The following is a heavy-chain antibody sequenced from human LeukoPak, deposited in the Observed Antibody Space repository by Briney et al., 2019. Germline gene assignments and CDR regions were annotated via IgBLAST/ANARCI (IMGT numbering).Heavy chain of an antibody. CDR1: GGSISSYY. D-gene: IGHD3-22*01. CDR3: ARDHHTYYYDSSGYPNWFDP. J-gene: IGHJ5*02. V-gene: IGHV4-59*12. Sequence: SETLSLTCTVSGGSISSYYWSWIRQPPGKGLEGIGYIYHSGSTNYNPSLKSRVTISVDTSKNQFSLKLSSVTAADTAVYYCARDHHTYYYDSSGYPNWFDPWGQGTLVTVSS. CDR2: IYHSGST.